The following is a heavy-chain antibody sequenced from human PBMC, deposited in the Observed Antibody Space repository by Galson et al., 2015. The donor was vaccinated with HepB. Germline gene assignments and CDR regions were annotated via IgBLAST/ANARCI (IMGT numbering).Heavy chain of an antibody. CDR1: GFTFSSYG. Sequence: SLRLSCAASGFTFSSYGMHWVRQAPGKGLEWVAFIRYDGSNKYYADSVKGRFTISRDNSKNTLYLQMNSLRAEDTAVYYCAKGGIAVAGMGYWGQGTLVTVSS. V-gene: IGHV3-30*02. CDR2: IRYDGSNK. J-gene: IGHJ4*02. D-gene: IGHD6-19*01. CDR3: AKGGIAVAGMGY.